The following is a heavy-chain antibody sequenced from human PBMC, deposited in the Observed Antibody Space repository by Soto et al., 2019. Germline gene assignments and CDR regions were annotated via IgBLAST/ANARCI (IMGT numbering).Heavy chain of an antibody. V-gene: IGHV3-7*01. CDR3: ARDPAGGSLDY. CDR1: GLSFSSSW. Sequence: EVQLVESGGGLVQPGGSLRLSCEFSGLSFSSSWMSWVRQATGKGLEWVADINAVGSQVLYAASVMGRFTVSRDNAINSLFRQINSLRVEDTAFYYCARDPAGGSLDYWGLGTLVTVSS. CDR2: INAVGSQV. D-gene: IGHD3-16*01. J-gene: IGHJ4*02.